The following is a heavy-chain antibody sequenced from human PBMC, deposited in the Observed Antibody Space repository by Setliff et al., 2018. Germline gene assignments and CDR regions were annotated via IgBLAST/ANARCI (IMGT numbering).Heavy chain of an antibody. J-gene: IGHJ3*01. Sequence: GASVKVSCKASAYSFTKYYMHWVRQAPGQGLEWMGIINPTGGLTRYAQRFQDRVTMTIDTSTSTIYMELRSLRSDDTAVYYCATDHYNRFDVWGQGTMVTVSS. CDR3: ATDHYNRFDV. D-gene: IGHD4-4*01. CDR1: AYSFTKYY. CDR2: INPTGGLT. V-gene: IGHV1-46*01.